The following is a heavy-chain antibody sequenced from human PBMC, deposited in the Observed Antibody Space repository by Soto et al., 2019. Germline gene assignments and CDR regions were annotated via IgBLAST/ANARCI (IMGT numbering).Heavy chain of an antibody. V-gene: IGHV1-8*02. CDR2: MNPNSGNT. J-gene: IGHJ3*02. CDR3: ARFPGYPAFDI. D-gene: IGHD3-16*02. CDR1: GYTFTGYY. Sequence: ASVKVSCKASGYTFTGYYMHWVRQATGQGLEWMGWMNPNSGNTGYAQKFQGRVTMTRNTSISTAYMELSSLRSEDTAVYYCARFPGYPAFDIWGQGTMVTVSS.